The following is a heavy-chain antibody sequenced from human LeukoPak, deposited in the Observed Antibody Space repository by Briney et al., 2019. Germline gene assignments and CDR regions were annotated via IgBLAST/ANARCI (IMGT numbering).Heavy chain of an antibody. D-gene: IGHD4-17*01. J-gene: IGHJ6*02. CDR1: GYTFTSYG. V-gene: IGHV1-18*01. CDR3: ARTGDLDYYYYGMDV. Sequence: GASVKVSCKASGYTFTSYGISWVRQPPGQGLGGMGWISAYNGNTNYAQKLQGRVTMTTDTSTSTAYMELRSLRSDDTAVYYCARTGDLDYYYYGMDVWGQGTTVTVSS. CDR2: ISAYNGNT.